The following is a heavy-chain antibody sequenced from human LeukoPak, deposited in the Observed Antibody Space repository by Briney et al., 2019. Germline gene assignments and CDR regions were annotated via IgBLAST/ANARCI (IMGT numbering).Heavy chain of an antibody. Sequence: SETLSLTCTVSGYSISSGYYWGWIRQPPGKGLEWIGSIYHSGSTYYNPSLKSRVTISVDTSKNQFSLKLSSVTAADTAVYYCARDFIGGSLGYNDAFDIWGQGTMVTVSS. V-gene: IGHV4-38-2*02. CDR1: GYSISSGYY. D-gene: IGHD3-10*01. CDR3: ARDFIGGSLGYNDAFDI. CDR2: IYHSGST. J-gene: IGHJ3*02.